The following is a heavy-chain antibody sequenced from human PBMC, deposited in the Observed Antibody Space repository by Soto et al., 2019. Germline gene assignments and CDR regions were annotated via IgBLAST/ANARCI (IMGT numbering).Heavy chain of an antibody. CDR1: AYTFTNYW. V-gene: IGHV5-51*01. D-gene: IGHD5-18*01. CDR3: ARAAGYSYGNTYFKH. J-gene: IGHJ1*01. CDR2: IYPGDSDT. Sequence: PGESLKISCEGSAYTFTNYWIGWVRQMPGRGLEWMGIIYPGDSDTRYSPSFQGQVTISADKSISVASLQWSSLKASDTAMYYCARAAGYSYGNTYFKHWGQGTLVTV.